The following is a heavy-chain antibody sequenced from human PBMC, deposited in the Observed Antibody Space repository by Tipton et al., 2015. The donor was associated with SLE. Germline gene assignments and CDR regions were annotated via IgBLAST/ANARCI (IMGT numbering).Heavy chain of an antibody. J-gene: IGHJ3*02. CDR2: IYYSGSI. CDR1: GGSITSRSYY. CDR3: ARPQGEDGAFDI. Sequence: TLSLTCTVSGGSITSRSYYWGWIRQPPGKGLEWVGSIYYSGSIYYNPSLKSRVTISSDTSKNQFSLNLRSVTAADTAVYYCARPQGEDGAFDIWGQGTMVTASS. D-gene: IGHD3-16*01. V-gene: IGHV4-39*01.